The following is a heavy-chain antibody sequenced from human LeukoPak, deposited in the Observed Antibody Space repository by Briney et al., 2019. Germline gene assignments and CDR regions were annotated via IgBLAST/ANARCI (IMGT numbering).Heavy chain of an antibody. J-gene: IGHJ4*02. D-gene: IGHD3-10*01. CDR2: INSDGGTT. Sequence: GSLRLSCGASGFTFGTYWMHWVRQAPGKGLVWVSGINSDGGTTTYADSVKGRFTISRDNAKNSLYLQMNSLRAEDTAVYYCARGGGLNGYWGQGTLVTVSS. V-gene: IGHV3-74*01. CDR1: GFTFGTYW. CDR3: ARGGGLNGY.